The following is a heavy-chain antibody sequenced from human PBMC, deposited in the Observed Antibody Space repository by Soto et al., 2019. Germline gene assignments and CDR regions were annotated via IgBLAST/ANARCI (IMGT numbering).Heavy chain of an antibody. CDR3: ARGISGGNNWFDP. CDR1: GFSLTTNGMC. D-gene: IGHD2-15*01. J-gene: IGHJ5*02. CDR2: IDWDDDK. V-gene: IGHV2-70*01. Sequence: SGPTLVNPTQTLTLSCTFSGFSLTTNGMCVAWIRQPPGKALEWLALIDWDDDKYYSPSLKTRLTISKDTSKNQVVLTMTNMDPVDTATYYCARGISGGNNWFDPWGPGTLVTVSS.